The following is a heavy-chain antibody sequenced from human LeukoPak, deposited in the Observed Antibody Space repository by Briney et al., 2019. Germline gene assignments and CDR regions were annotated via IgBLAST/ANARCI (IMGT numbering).Heavy chain of an antibody. Sequence: PSEPLSLTCAVYGGSFSGYYWSWIRQPPGKGLEWIGEINHSGSTNYNPSLKSRVTISVDTSKNQFSLELSCVTAADSAVYYCARGMTIYFYSYYYMDVWGKGTTVTVSS. CDR3: ARGMTIYFYSYYYMDV. J-gene: IGHJ6*03. CDR1: GGSFSGYY. CDR2: INHSGST. V-gene: IGHV4-34*01. D-gene: IGHD3-3*01.